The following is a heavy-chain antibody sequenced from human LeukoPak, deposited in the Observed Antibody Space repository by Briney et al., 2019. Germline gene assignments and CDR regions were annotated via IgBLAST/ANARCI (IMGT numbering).Heavy chain of an antibody. CDR1: GYTFTSYG. D-gene: IGHD3-10*01. V-gene: IGHV1-18*01. J-gene: IGHJ4*02. CDR3: ARGTHYGSGSYFSRPPDY. Sequence: ALVKVSCKASGYTFTSYGISWVRQAPGQGLEWMGWISAYNGNTNYAQKLQGRVTMTTDTSTSTAYMELRSLRSDDTAVYYCARGTHYGSGSYFSRPPDYWGQGTLVTVS. CDR2: ISAYNGNT.